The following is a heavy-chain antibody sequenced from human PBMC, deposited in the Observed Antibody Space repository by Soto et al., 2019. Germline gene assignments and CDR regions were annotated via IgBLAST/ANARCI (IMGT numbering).Heavy chain of an antibody. CDR3: ARGGDSYDHWYFDL. V-gene: IGHV3-48*03. CDR1: GFTFSSYE. D-gene: IGHD5-18*01. CDR2: ISSSGSTI. Sequence: VQLVESGGGLVQPGGSLRLSCAASGFTFSSYEMNWVRQAPGKGLEWVSYISSSGSTIYYADSVKGRFTISRDNAKNSLYLQMNSLRAEDTAVYYCARGGDSYDHWYFDLWGRGTLVTVSS. J-gene: IGHJ2*01.